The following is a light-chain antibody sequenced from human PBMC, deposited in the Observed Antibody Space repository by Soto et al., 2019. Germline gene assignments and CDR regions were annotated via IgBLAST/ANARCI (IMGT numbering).Light chain of an antibody. CDR2: TTS. CDR1: QSISHS. CDR3: QQSYSTPPT. J-gene: IGKJ4*01. Sequence: DIQMTQSPSSLSASVGDRVTITCRASQSISHSLNWYQQKPGKAPDLLIYTTSSLQSGVPSRFSGSGSGTDFTLTISSLQPEDFATYYCQQSYSTPPTFGGGTNVEIK. V-gene: IGKV1-39*01.